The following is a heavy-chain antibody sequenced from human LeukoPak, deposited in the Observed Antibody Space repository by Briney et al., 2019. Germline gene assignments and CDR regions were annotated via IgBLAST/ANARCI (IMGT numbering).Heavy chain of an antibody. J-gene: IGHJ6*02. D-gene: IGHD2-2*01. V-gene: IGHV1-18*01. CDR1: GYTFISYG. CDR2: ISGYNGNT. Sequence: GASVKVSCKASGYTFISYGISWVRQAPGQGLEWMGRISGYNGNTKYAQNVQGRVTMTKDTSTSTAYMELTSLRSDDTAVYYCARDYDVIPAAGNGMDVWGQGTTVAVSS. CDR3: ARDYDVIPAAGNGMDV.